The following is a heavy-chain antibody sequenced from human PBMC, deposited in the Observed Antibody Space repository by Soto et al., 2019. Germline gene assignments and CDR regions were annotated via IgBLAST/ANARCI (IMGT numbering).Heavy chain of an antibody. J-gene: IGHJ5*02. D-gene: IGHD6-13*01. CDR3: ARSYSTNSKPNWFDP. Sequence: PSETLSLTCTVSGASISSSNHYWGWIRQPPGKGLEWIGTIYYSGSTYYNSSLESRVTISVDTSKNQFSLKLNSVTAADTAVYYCARSYSTNSKPNWFDPWGQGTLVTVSS. V-gene: IGHV4-39*01. CDR2: IYYSGST. CDR1: GASISSSNHY.